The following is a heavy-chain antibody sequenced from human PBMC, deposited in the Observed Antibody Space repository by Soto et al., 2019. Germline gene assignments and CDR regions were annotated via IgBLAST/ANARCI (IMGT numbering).Heavy chain of an antibody. CDR3: ARAGKYYYGSGSRYYYGMDV. CDR2: ISGYNGNT. D-gene: IGHD3-10*01. V-gene: IGHV1-18*04. CDR1: GYTFTSYG. J-gene: IGHJ6*02. Sequence: QVQLVQSGAEVKKPGASVKVSCKASGYTFTSYGVSWVRQAPGQGLEWMGWISGYNGNTNYAQKLQGRGTMTTDTATSTAYMELRSLRSDDTAVYYFARAGKYYYGSGSRYYYGMDVWGHGITVTVSS.